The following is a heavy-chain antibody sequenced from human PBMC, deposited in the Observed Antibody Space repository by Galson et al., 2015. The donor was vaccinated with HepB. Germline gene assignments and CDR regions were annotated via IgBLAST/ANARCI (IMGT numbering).Heavy chain of an antibody. CDR3: ARIGELGSRWSWFDP. J-gene: IGHJ5*02. D-gene: IGHD7-27*01. CDR1: GFSLSTSGMC. V-gene: IGHV2-70*01. Sequence: PALVKPTQTLTLTCTFSGFSLSTSGMCVSWIRQPPGKALEWLALIDWDDDKYYSTSLKTRLTISKDTSKNQVVLTMTNMDPVDTATYYCARIGELGSRWSWFDPWGQGTLVTVSS. CDR2: IDWDDDK.